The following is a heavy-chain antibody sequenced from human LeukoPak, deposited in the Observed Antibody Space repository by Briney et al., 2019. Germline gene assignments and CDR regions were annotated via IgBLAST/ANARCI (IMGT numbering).Heavy chain of an antibody. CDR3: ARGVVINWFDP. Sequence: PSETLSLTCTVPGGSISSYYWSWIRQPPGKGLEWIGYIYYSGSTNYNPSLKSRVTISVDTSKNQFSLKLSSVTAADTAVYYCARGVVINWFDPWGQGTLVTVSS. J-gene: IGHJ5*02. CDR2: IYYSGST. CDR1: GGSISSYY. V-gene: IGHV4-59*12. D-gene: IGHD4-23*01.